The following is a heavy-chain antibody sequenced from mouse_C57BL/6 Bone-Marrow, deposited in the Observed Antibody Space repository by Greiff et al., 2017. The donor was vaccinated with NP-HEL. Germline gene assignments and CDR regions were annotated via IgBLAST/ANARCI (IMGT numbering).Heavy chain of an antibody. D-gene: IGHD1-1*01. J-gene: IGHJ1*03. CDR3: ARKGLYYGSGYYDV. CDR2: IYPGSGST. CDR1: GYTFTSYW. V-gene: IGHV1-55*01. Sequence: QVQLKQPGAELVKPGASVKMSCKASGYTFTSYWITWVKQRPGQGLEWIGDIYPGSGSTNYNEKFKSKATLTVDTSSSTAYMQLSSLTSEDSSVYYGARKGLYYGSGYYDVWGTGTTVTVSS.